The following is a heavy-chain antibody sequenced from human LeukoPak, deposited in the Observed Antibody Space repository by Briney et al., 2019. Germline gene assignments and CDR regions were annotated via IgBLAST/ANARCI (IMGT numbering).Heavy chain of an antibody. CDR3: ARNPGRERTSFDI. V-gene: IGHV1-69*06. Sequence: GASVKVSCKASGGTFSSYAISWVRQAPGQGLEWMGGIIPIFGTANYAQKFQGRVTITADKSTSTAYMELSSLRSGDTAVYYCARNPGRERTSFDIWGQGTMVTVSS. J-gene: IGHJ3*02. CDR2: IIPIFGTA. D-gene: IGHD1-1*01. CDR1: GGTFSSYA.